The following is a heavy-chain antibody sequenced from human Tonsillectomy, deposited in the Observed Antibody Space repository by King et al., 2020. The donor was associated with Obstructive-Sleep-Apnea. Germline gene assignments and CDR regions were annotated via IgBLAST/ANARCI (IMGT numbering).Heavy chain of an antibody. Sequence: QLQESGPGLVKPSETLSLTCTVSGGSISSYYWSWMRQPPGKGLEWIGYIYYSGSTNYNPSLKSRVTISVDTSKNPFSLRLSSVTAADTAVYYCASGGGGGEDWFDPWGQGTLVTVSS. J-gene: IGHJ5*02. D-gene: IGHD3-16*01. V-gene: IGHV4-59*01. CDR1: GGSISSYY. CDR2: IYYSGST. CDR3: ASGGGGGEDWFDP.